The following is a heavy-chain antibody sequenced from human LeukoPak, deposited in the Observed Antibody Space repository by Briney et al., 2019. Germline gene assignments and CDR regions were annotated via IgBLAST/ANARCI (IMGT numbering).Heavy chain of an antibody. CDR3: AKGRSGSYLSYYFDF. CDR1: GFTFSSYA. D-gene: IGHD1-26*01. V-gene: IGHV3-23*01. Sequence: GGSLRLSCAASGFTFSSYAMNWVRQAPGKGLEWVSAISGSGGSTYYADSVKGRFTISRNNSKNTLYLQMNSLRAEDTAVYYCAKGRSGSYLSYYFDFWGQGTLVTVSS. J-gene: IGHJ4*02. CDR2: ISGSGGST.